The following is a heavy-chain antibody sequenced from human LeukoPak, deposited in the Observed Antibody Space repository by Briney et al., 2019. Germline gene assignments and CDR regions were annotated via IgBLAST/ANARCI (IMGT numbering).Heavy chain of an antibody. CDR1: GGSISSSY. V-gene: IGHV4-59*12. Sequence: PSETLSLTCTVSGGSISSSYWSWIRQPPGKGLEWIGSIYYSGSTYYNPSLKSRVTISVDTSKNQFSLKLSSVTAADTAVYYCARVESGYDSGYDYWGQGTLVTVSS. CDR2: IYYSGST. J-gene: IGHJ4*02. CDR3: ARVESGYDSGYDY. D-gene: IGHD5-12*01.